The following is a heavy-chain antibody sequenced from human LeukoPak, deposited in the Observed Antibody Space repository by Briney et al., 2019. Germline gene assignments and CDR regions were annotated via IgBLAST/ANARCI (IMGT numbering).Heavy chain of an antibody. J-gene: IGHJ6*03. CDR3: AKGVKEKYYYYMDV. CDR1: GFTFSSYA. V-gene: IGHV3-23*01. Sequence: GGSLRLSCAASGFTFSSYAMSWVRQAPGKGLEWVSAIRGSGGSTYYADSVKGRFTISRDNSKNTLYLQMNSLRAEDTAVYYCAKGVKEKYYYYMDVWGKGTTVTVSS. CDR2: IRGSGGST. D-gene: IGHD3-16*02.